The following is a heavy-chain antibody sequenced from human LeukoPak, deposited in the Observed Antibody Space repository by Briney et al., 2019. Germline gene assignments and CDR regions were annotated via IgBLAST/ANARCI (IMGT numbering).Heavy chain of an antibody. CDR3: ARVFGKVATILSYFDY. CDR2: INPGDSDT. CDR1: GYSFSSYW. V-gene: IGHV5-51*01. D-gene: IGHD5-24*01. Sequence: GESLKISCKGSGYSFSSYWIGWVRQMPGKGLECMGIINPGDSDTRYSPSFQGQVTISADKSISTAYLQWGSLKASDTAIYYCARVFGKVATILSYFDYWGQGTLVTVSS. J-gene: IGHJ4*02.